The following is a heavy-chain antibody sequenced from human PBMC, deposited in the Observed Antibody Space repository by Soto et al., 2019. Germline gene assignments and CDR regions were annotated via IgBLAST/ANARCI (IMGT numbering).Heavy chain of an antibody. CDR2: ISSSSSYI. J-gene: IGHJ3*02. CDR1: GFTFSSYS. Sequence: GGSLRLSCAASGFTFSSYSMNWVRQAPGKGLEWVSSISSSSSYIYYADSVKGRFTISRDNAKNSLYLQMNSLRAEDTAVYYCARVSILATRAFDIWGQGTMVTVSS. CDR3: ARVSILATRAFDI. D-gene: IGHD5-12*01. V-gene: IGHV3-21*01.